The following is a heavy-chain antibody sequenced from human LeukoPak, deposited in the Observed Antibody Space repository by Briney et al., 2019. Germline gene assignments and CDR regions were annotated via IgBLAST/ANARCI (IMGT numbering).Heavy chain of an antibody. D-gene: IGHD1-26*01. J-gene: IGHJ6*03. V-gene: IGHV4-38-2*02. Sequence: SETLSLTCIVSGYSISSGYYWGWIRQSPGKGLEWIGTIYRSGSTYSSPSLRGRVTISVDTSKNQFSLKLSSVTAADTAVYYCARTGAGYYYYYMDVWGKGTTVTVSS. CDR1: GYSISSGYY. CDR2: IYRSGST. CDR3: ARTGAGYYYYYMDV.